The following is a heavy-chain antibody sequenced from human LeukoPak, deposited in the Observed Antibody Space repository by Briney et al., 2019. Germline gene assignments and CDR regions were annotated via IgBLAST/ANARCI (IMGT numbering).Heavy chain of an antibody. CDR1: GYTFTSNH. D-gene: IGHD6-13*01. CDR2: INPSGDST. CDR3: AKLAASETGEGS. J-gene: IGHJ5*02. Sequence: GASVNVSCKASGYTFTSNHMHCVRQAPGQGLEWMGVINPSGDSTSYAQKFQGRVTMTRDTSTSTVYMELSSLRSEGTAIYYCAKLAASETGEGSWGQGTLVTVSS. V-gene: IGHV1-46*01.